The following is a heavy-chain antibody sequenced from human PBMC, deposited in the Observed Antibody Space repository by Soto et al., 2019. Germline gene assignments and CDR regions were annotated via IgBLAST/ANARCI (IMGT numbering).Heavy chain of an antibody. CDR2: INNSGSP. CDR1: GGSISSYY. J-gene: IGHJ4*02. Sequence: PSETLSLTCTVSGGSISSYYCSGIRQAAGKGLEWIGRINNSGSPNYTPSIKSRVTMSADTSKNQFSLKLTSVTAADTAVYYCATGGTYFDYWGQGTLVTVSS. V-gene: IGHV4-4*07. CDR3: ATGGTYFDY.